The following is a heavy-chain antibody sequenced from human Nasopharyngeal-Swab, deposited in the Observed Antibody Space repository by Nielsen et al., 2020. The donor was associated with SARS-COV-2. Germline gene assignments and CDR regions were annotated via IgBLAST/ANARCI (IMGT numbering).Heavy chain of an antibody. CDR3: AKAARITMIVVYDY. Sequence: WIRQPPGKGLEWVSAISGSGGSTYYVDSVKGRFTISRDNSKNTLYLQMNSLRAEDTAVYYCAKAARITMIVVYDYWGQGTLVTVSS. V-gene: IGHV3-23*01. J-gene: IGHJ4*02. CDR2: ISGSGGST. D-gene: IGHD3-22*01.